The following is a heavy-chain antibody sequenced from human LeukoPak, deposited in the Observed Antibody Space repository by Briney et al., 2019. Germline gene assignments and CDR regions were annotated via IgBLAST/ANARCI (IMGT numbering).Heavy chain of an antibody. Sequence: SETLSLTCVVYGGSFSGYFWSGIRQPPGKGLEWIGEITTSGSTNYNPSLKSRVSISIDTSKKKLSLRLTSVTAADSAVYYCASSFYYDSRDYWGQGTLVTVSS. CDR1: GGSFSGYF. CDR3: ASSFYYDSRDY. J-gene: IGHJ4*02. D-gene: IGHD3-22*01. V-gene: IGHV4-34*01. CDR2: ITTSGST.